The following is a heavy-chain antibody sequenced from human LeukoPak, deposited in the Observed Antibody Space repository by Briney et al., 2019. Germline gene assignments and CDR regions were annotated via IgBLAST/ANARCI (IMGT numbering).Heavy chain of an antibody. V-gene: IGHV3-11*01. CDR3: ATGGGSGSNYYSGMDV. Sequence: TGGSLRLSCAGSRFTFSDYYMSWIRQAPAKGLEWLAYISSSGSTTNYADSVKGRFTISRDNAKNSLYLQMNSLRAEDTAVYYCATGGGSGSNYYSGMDVWGQGATLTVSS. J-gene: IGHJ6*02. CDR2: ISSSGSTT. CDR1: RFTFSDYY. D-gene: IGHD3-10*01.